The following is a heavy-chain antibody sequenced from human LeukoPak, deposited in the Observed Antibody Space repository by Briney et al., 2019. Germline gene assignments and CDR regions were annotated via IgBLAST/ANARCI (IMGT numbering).Heavy chain of an antibody. Sequence: GGSLRLSCAASGFTFSNYGMHWVRQAPGKGLEWVAVIWYDGSYKSYGDSVKGRFTISRDNSKNTLFLQMNSLRAEDTAVYYCARDFGYFWGQGTLVTVSS. CDR1: GFTFSNYG. CDR3: ARDFGYF. J-gene: IGHJ4*02. V-gene: IGHV3-33*01. CDR2: IWYDGSYK. D-gene: IGHD3-10*01.